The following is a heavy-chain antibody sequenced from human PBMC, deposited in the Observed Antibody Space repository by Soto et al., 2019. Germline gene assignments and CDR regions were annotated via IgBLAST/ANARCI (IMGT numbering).Heavy chain of an antibody. D-gene: IGHD1-7*01. Sequence: SGTLSLTCTVSGGSISSYYWSWIRQPPGKGLEWIGYIYYSGSTNYNPSLKSRVTISVDTSKNQFSLKLSSVTAADTAVYYCARRERGWNYDIPGGPDYYYYYYMDVWGKGTTVTVSS. J-gene: IGHJ6*03. CDR2: IYYSGST. V-gene: IGHV4-59*08. CDR3: ARRERGWNYDIPGGPDYYYYYYMDV. CDR1: GGSISSYY.